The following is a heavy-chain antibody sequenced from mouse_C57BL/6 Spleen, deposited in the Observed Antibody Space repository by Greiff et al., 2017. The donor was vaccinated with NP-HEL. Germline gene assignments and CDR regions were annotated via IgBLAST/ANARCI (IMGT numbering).Heavy chain of an antibody. CDR2: IYPRDGST. J-gene: IGHJ3*01. CDR3: ARGDYYGSSYSWFAY. V-gene: IGHV1-85*01. D-gene: IGHD1-1*01. CDR1: GYTFTSYD. Sequence: VQLQQSGPELVKPGASVKLSCKASGYTFTSYDINWVKQRPGQGLEWIGWIYPRDGSTKYNEKFKGKATLTVDTSSSTAYMELHSLTSEDSAVYFWARGDYYGSSYSWFAYWGQGTLVTVSA.